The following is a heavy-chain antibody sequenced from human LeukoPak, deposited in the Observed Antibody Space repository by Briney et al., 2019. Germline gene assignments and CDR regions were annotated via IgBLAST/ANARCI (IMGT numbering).Heavy chain of an antibody. CDR1: GGSISNSSYY. Sequence: PSETLSLTCNVSGGSISNSSYYWGWIRHPPGKELEWIAIIYYSGSTYYNPSLKSRVTISIDTSKNHFSLKMSSVTAADTAVYYCARVNGFTGTFDYWGQGTLVTASS. V-gene: IGHV4-39*07. J-gene: IGHJ4*02. CDR3: ARVNGFTGTFDY. D-gene: IGHD1-1*01. CDR2: IYYSGST.